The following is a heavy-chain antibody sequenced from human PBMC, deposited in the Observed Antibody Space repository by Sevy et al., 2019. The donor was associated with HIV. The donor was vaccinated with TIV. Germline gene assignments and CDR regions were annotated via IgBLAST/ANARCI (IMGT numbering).Heavy chain of an antibody. V-gene: IGHV3-48*02. CDR3: AIDPRDGGDY. CDR2: ISTGSTTI. CDR1: GFIFSSYS. J-gene: IGHJ4*02. Sequence: LSLTCAASGFIFSSYSRNWVRQAPGKGLEWISYISTGSTTIYYADSVKGRFTVSRDNARSSLFLQMNSLRDEDTAVYYCAIDPRDGGDYWGQGTLVTVSS. D-gene: IGHD3-16*01.